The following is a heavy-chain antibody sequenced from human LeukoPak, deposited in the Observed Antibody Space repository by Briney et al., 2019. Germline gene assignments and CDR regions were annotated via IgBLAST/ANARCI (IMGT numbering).Heavy chain of an antibody. CDR1: GGTFSTYA. CDR3: ARDGTAYFDAFDI. CDR2: ISAYNGST. J-gene: IGHJ3*02. D-gene: IGHD2/OR15-2a*01. V-gene: IGHV1-18*01. Sequence: ASVKVSCKASGGTFSTYAISWVRQAPGQGLEWMGWISAYNGSTNYAQKLQGRVTMTTDTSTSTAYMELRRLRSDDTAVYYCARDGTAYFDAFDIWGQGTMVTVSS.